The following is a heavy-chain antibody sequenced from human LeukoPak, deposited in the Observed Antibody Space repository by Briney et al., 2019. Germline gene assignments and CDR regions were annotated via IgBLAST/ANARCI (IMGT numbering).Heavy chain of an antibody. J-gene: IGHJ4*02. V-gene: IGHV1-69*04. CDR3: ARDEGGYEGY. D-gene: IGHD5-12*01. CDR2: IIPILGIA. Sequence: SVKVSCKASGGTFSSYAISWVRQAPGQGLEWMGRIIPILGIANYAQKFQGRVTITADKSTSTAYIELSSLRSEDTAVYYCARDEGGYEGYWGQGTLVTVSS. CDR1: GGTFSSYA.